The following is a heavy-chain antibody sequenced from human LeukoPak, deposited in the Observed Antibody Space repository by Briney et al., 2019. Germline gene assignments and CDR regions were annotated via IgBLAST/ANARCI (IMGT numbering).Heavy chain of an antibody. V-gene: IGHV4-61*09. D-gene: IGHD5-12*01. CDR3: ARAHPVGGGYDPNYYYYYYMDV. CDR2: IYTSGST. Sequence: PSETLSLTCTVSGGSIRSANYYWSWVRQPAGKGLEWIGHIYTSGSTNYNPSLKSRVTISVDTSKNQFSLKLSSVTAADTAVYYCARAHPVGGGYDPNYYYYYYMDVWGKGTTVTISS. CDR1: GGSIRSANYY. J-gene: IGHJ6*03.